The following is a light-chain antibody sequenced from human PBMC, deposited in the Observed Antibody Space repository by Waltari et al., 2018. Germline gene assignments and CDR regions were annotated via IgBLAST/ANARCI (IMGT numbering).Light chain of an antibody. V-gene: IGLV1-40*01. CDR3: QSYDNSLSGWV. Sequence: QSVLTQPPSVSGAPGQRVTISCTGSSSNIGPGYDVHWYQPLPGTAPKLLSYGNINRPSGVPDRFSGSKSGTSASLAITGLQAEDEADYYCQSYDNSLSGWVFGGGTKLTVL. CDR1: SSNIGPGYD. CDR2: GNI. J-gene: IGLJ3*02.